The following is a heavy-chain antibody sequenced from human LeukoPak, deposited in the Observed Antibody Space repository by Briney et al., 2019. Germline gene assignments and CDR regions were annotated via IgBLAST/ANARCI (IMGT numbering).Heavy chain of an antibody. CDR3: ARDRPDIVATFDY. D-gene: IGHD5-12*01. CDR1: GFTVSSNY. Sequence: PGGSLRLSCAASGFTVSSNYLGWVRQAPGKGLEWVSSISSSSSYIYYADSVKGRFTISRDNAKNSLYLQMNSLRAEDTAVYYCARDRPDIVATFDYWGQGTLVTVSS. J-gene: IGHJ4*02. CDR2: ISSSSSYI. V-gene: IGHV3-21*01.